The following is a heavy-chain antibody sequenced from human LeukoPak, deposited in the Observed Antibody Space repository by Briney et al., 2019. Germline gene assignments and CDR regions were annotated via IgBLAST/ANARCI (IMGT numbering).Heavy chain of an antibody. J-gene: IGHJ6*02. V-gene: IGHV3-21*01. Sequence: GGSLRLSCAASGFTFSSYSMNWVRQAPGKGLEWVSSISSSSSYIYYADSVKGRFTISRDNAKNSLYLQMNSLRAEGTAVYYCARGPRRIFGVVTRYYYYGMDVWGQGTTVTVSS. CDR1: GFTFSSYS. CDR3: ARGPRRIFGVVTRYYYYGMDV. CDR2: ISSSSSYI. D-gene: IGHD3-3*01.